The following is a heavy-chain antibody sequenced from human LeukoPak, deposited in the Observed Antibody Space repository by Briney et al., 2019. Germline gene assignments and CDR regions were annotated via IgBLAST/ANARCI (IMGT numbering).Heavy chain of an antibody. D-gene: IGHD4-23*01. CDR3: ARDVSGNLDY. V-gene: IGHV3-7*03. CDR2: IKEDGRQK. CDR1: GFTFSTW. Sequence: PGGSLRLSCAASGFTFSTWMAWVRQAPGKGLEWLANIKEDGRQKHYADSVKGRFTISRDNAENSVYLQMTSLRAEDTAVYYCARDVSGNLDYWGQGTLVTVSS. J-gene: IGHJ4*02.